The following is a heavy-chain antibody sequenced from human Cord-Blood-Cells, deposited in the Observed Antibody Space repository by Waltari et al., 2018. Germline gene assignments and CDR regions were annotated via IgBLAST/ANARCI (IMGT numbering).Heavy chain of an antibody. D-gene: IGHD3-10*01. CDR1: GFTFSSYW. V-gene: IGHV3-7*01. J-gene: IGHJ4*02. CDR3: ARDNFGEYFDY. Sequence: EVQLVESGGGLVQPGGSLRLSCAASGFTFSSYWMSWVRQAPGKGLEWVANIKQDGSEKYYVDSVKGRFTISRDNAKNSLYRQMNSLRAEDTAVYYCARDNFGEYFDYWGQGTLVTVSS. CDR2: IKQDGSEK.